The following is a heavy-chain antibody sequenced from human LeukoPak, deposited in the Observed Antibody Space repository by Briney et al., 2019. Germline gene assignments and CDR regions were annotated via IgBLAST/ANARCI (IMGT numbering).Heavy chain of an antibody. CDR2: INHSGST. J-gene: IGHJ5*02. Sequence: SETLPLTCAASGGSFSGYYWSWIRQPPGKGLEWIGEINHSGSTNYNPSLKSRVTISVDTSKIQFSLKLCSVTAADTAVYYCARVGLRYYYDSSGYSHWFDPWGQGTLVTVSS. CDR3: ARVGLRYYYDSSGYSHWFDP. D-gene: IGHD3-22*01. CDR1: GGSFSGYY. V-gene: IGHV4-34*01.